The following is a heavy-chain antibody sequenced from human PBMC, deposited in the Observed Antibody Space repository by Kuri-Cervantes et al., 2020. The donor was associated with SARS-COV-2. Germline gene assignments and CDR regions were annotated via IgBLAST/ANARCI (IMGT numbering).Heavy chain of an antibody. V-gene: IGHV3-48*02. J-gene: IGHJ4*02. Sequence: GGFLRLTCAASGFTFSSYSMNWVCQAPGKGLEWVSYISSSSSTIYYADSVKGRFTISRDNAKNSLYMQMNSLRDEDTAVYYCASKGYYDSSGYFDYWGQGTLVTVSS. CDR2: ISSSSSTI. D-gene: IGHD3-22*01. CDR1: GFTFSSYS. CDR3: ASKGYYDSSGYFDY.